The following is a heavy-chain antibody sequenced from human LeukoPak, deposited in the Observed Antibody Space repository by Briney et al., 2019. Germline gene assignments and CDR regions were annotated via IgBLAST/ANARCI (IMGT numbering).Heavy chain of an antibody. J-gene: IGHJ4*02. CDR2: INTDGSST. CDR3: AKVTRYCSSTSCYGH. Sequence: GGSLRLSCAASGFTFSNYWMHWVRQAPGKGLVWVSRINTDGSSTKYADSVKGRFTISRYNSKNTLYLQMNSLRAEDTAVYYCAKVTRYCSSTSCYGHWGQGTLVTVSS. CDR1: GFTFSNYW. V-gene: IGHV3-74*01. D-gene: IGHD2-2*01.